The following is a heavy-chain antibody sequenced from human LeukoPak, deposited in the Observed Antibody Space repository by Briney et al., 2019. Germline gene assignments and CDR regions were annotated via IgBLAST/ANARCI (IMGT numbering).Heavy chain of an antibody. CDR1: GGSISSYY. CDR3: ARGSVQTFDI. V-gene: IGHV4-59*01. D-gene: IGHD2-15*01. CDR2: IYYSGST. J-gene: IGHJ3*02. Sequence: SGTLSLTCTVSGGSISSYYWSWIRQPPGKGLEWIGYIYYSGSTNYNPSLKSRVTISVDTSKNQFSLKLSSVTAADTAVYYCARGSVQTFDIWGQGTMVTVSS.